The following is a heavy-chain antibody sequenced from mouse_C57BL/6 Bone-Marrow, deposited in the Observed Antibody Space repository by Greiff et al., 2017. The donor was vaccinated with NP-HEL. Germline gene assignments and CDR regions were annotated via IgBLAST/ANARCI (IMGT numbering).Heavy chain of an antibody. CDR1: GYTFTSYW. CDR3: ASYYGSSYFDY. V-gene: IGHV1-64*01. Sequence: QVQLQQPGAELVKPGASVKLSCKASGYTFTSYWMHWVKRRPGQGLEWIGMIHPNSGSTNYNEKFKSKATLTVDKSSSTAYMQLSSLTSEDSAVYYCASYYGSSYFDYWGQGTTLTVSS. D-gene: IGHD1-1*01. CDR2: IHPNSGST. J-gene: IGHJ2*01.